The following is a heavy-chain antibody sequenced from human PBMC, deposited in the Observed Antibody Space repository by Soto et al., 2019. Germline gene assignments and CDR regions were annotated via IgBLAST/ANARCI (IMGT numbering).Heavy chain of an antibody. CDR3: ARELSSGWFST. D-gene: IGHD6-19*01. V-gene: IGHV1-8*01. Sequence: QVQLVQSGAEVKKPGASVKVSCTASGYTFTSYDINWVRQATGQGLEWMGWMNPNSANTGYAQKFQGRVNMTMDTSISTAYMELSSPRSDDTAVYYCARELSSGWFSTWGQGTLVTVSS. CDR1: GYTFTSYD. J-gene: IGHJ5*02. CDR2: MNPNSANT.